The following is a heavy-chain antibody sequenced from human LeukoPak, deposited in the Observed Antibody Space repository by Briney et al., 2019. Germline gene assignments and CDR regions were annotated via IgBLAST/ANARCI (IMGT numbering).Heavy chain of an antibody. CDR1: GDSFSGYY. J-gene: IGHJ5*02. CDR2: IIHSGST. CDR3: ARRKSPYDILTGHTVNWFDP. V-gene: IGHV4-34*12. Sequence: SETLSLTCAVYGDSFSGYYWSWIRQPPGKGLEWIGEIIHSGSTNYNPSLKSRVTISVDTSKNQFSLKLSSVTAADTAVYYCARRKSPYDILTGHTVNWFDPWGQGTLVTVSS. D-gene: IGHD3-9*01.